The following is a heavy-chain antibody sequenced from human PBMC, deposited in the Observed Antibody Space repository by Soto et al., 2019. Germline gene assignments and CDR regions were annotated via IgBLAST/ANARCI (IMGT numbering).Heavy chain of an antibody. CDR1: GGSISSSSYY. J-gene: IGHJ4*02. Sequence: SETLSLTCTVSGGSISSSSYYWGWIRQPPGKGLEWIGSIYYSGSIYYNPSLKSRVTISVDTSKNQFSLKLSSVTAADTAVYYCARTFNIAVAGYHYFDYWGQGTLVTVSS. CDR3: ARTFNIAVAGYHYFDY. D-gene: IGHD6-19*01. CDR2: IYYSGSI. V-gene: IGHV4-39*01.